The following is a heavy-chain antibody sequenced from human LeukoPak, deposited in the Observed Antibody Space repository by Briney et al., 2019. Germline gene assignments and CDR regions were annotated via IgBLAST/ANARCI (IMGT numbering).Heavy chain of an antibody. CDR3: ATGLQAYYDILTGVDY. J-gene: IGHJ4*02. CDR2: ISGSGGST. Sequence: GGSLRLSCAASGFTFSSYAMSWVRQAPGKGLEWVSAISGSGGSTYYADSVKGRFTISRDNSKNTLYLQMNSLRAEDTAVYYCATGLQAYYDILTGVDYWGQGTLVTVSS. D-gene: IGHD3-9*01. V-gene: IGHV3-23*01. CDR1: GFTFSSYA.